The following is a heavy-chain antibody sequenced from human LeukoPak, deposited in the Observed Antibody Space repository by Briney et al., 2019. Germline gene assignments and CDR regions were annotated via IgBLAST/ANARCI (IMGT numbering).Heavy chain of an antibody. CDR3: ATGDSGSYFDY. CDR1: GYTFTDYY. V-gene: IGHV1-69-2*01. Sequence: ASVKVSCKVSGYTFTDYYMHWVQQAPGKGLECVGLVDPEDGETIYAEKFQGTVTITAGTSTDTAYMELSSLRSEDTAVYYCATGDSGSYFDYWGQGTLVTVSS. D-gene: IGHD1-26*01. CDR2: VDPEDGET. J-gene: IGHJ4*02.